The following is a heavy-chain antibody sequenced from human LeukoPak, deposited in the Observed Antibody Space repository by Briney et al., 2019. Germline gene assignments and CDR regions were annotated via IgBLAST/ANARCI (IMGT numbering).Heavy chain of an antibody. D-gene: IGHD2-2*01. CDR2: MNPNSGNT. V-gene: IGHV1-8*01. CDR1: GYTFTSSD. Sequence: ASVKVSCKASGYTFTSSDINWVRQATGQGLEWMGWMNPNSGNTGYAQKFQGRVTMTRNTSISTAYMELSSLRSEDTAVYYCARGNGPYCSSTSCYGWFDPWGQGTLVTVSS. J-gene: IGHJ5*02. CDR3: ARGNGPYCSSTSCYGWFDP.